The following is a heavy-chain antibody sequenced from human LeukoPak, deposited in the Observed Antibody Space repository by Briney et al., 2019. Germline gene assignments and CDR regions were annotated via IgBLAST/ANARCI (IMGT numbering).Heavy chain of an antibody. V-gene: IGHV3-53*05. CDR1: GFTVSSDC. Sequence: GGSLRLSCAASGFTVSSDCMSWVRQAPGEGLEWVSVIYSGGSTYYADSVKGRFTISRDMSKNTVYLQMNSLRFEDTAMYYCARNWFDPWGQGTLVTVSS. CDR2: IYSGGST. CDR3: ARNWFDP. J-gene: IGHJ5*02.